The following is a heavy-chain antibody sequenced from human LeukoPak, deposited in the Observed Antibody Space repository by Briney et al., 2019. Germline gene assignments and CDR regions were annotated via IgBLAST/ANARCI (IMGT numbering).Heavy chain of an antibody. CDR3: AKRGVVIRVILVGFHKEAYYFDS. Sequence: GGPLTLSCAVSGITLSNYGMSWVRQAPGKGLEWVAGISGSGGSTNYADSVKGRCTISRDNPKNTLFLQMKSLRAEDTAVYFCAKRGVVIRVILVGFHKEAYYFDSWGQGALVSVSS. CDR1: GITLSNYG. D-gene: IGHD3-22*01. J-gene: IGHJ4*02. CDR2: ISGSGGST. V-gene: IGHV3-23*01.